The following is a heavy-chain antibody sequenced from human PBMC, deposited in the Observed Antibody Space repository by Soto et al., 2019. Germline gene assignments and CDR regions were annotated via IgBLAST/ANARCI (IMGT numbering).Heavy chain of an antibody. V-gene: IGHV1-69*01. Sequence: QVQLVQSGSSVKKPGSSVKVSCKASGGTFSSYAISWVRQAPGQGLEWMGGIIPIFNATPYAQKFQGRVTITADESTSTAYMELSSLRSEDTAVYYCAMEDFDSEIYYGMDVWGQGTTVTVSS. CDR2: IIPIFNAT. CDR3: AMEDFDSEIYYGMDV. D-gene: IGHD3-3*01. CDR1: GGTFSSYA. J-gene: IGHJ6*02.